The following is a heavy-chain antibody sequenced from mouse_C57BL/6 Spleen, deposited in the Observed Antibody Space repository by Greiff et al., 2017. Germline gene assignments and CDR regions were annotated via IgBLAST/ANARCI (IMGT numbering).Heavy chain of an antibody. D-gene: IGHD1-1*01. CDR2: FSGGSGNT. CDR3: ASNYYGSSYFDY. J-gene: IGHJ2*01. CDR1: GFTFSGST. Sequence: EVQRVESGGGLVKPGGSLKLSCAASGFTFSGSTMSWFRQTPEKRLEWVATFSGGSGNTYYPDSVKGRFIISREKSKNTLYLQMSSLRSEDTALYYCASNYYGSSYFDYWGTGNNLTV. V-gene: IGHV5-9*01.